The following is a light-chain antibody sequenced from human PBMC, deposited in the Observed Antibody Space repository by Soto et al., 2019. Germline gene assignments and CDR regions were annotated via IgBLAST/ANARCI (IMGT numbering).Light chain of an antibody. Sequence: SYELTQPPSVSVSPGQTASITCSGDKWGDKYACLYQQKQRQSPELVIYQDSKRPSGIPERFSGSNSGNTATLTISGTQAMDEDDYYCQAWDSSTVVFGGGTKLTVL. V-gene: IGLV3-1*01. J-gene: IGLJ2*01. CDR3: QAWDSSTVV. CDR1: KWGDKY. CDR2: QDS.